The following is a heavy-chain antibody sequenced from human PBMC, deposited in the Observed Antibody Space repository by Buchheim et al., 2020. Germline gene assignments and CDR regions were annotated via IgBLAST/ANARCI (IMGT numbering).Heavy chain of an antibody. V-gene: IGHV1-46*03. CDR3: ARLGDYDFWSGYYTSDKYYYYGMDV. CDR1: GYTFTSYY. J-gene: IGHJ6*02. CDR2: INPSGGST. Sequence: QVQLVQSGAEVKKPGASVKVSCKASGYTFTSYYMHWVRQAPGQGLEWMGIINPSGGSTSYAQKFQGRVTMTRDTSTSTVYMELSSLRSEDTAVYYCARLGDYDFWSGYYTSDKYYYYGMDVWGQGTT. D-gene: IGHD3-3*01.